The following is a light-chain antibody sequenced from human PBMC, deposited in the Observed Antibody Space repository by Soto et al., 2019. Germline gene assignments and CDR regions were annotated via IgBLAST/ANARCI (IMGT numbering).Light chain of an antibody. CDR2: DAF. CDR3: QQYNNWPLT. J-gene: IGKJ4*01. Sequence: EIVITQSPATLSLSPGERATLSCRASQSISSNLAWYQQKPGQAPRLLIYDAFTSATGIPARFHGSGSGTEFTLTFSCLKSEVFAGYDCQQYNNWPLTFGGGTKVEIK. CDR1: QSISSN. V-gene: IGKV3-15*01.